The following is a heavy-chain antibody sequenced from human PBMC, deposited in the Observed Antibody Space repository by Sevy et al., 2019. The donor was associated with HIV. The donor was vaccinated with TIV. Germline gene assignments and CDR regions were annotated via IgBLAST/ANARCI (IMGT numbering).Heavy chain of an antibody. J-gene: IGHJ4*02. V-gene: IGHV3-21*04. CDR1: GFTFNMYW. CDR3: ARDFTIFGVVSGIDY. CDR2: ISDDSRYI. Sequence: GGSLRLSCAASGFTFNMYWMTWVRQAPGKGLEWLSSISDDSRYIYYSDSVKGRFTISRANAKNLLFLQMNNLRVEDTAIYYCARDFTIFGVVSGIDYWGQGNLVTVSS. D-gene: IGHD3-3*01.